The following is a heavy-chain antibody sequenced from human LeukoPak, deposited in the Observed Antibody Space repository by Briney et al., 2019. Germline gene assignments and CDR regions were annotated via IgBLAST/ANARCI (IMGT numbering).Heavy chain of an antibody. D-gene: IGHD3-10*01. J-gene: IGHJ5*02. CDR2: INHSGST. Sequence: SETLFLTCAVSGGSFNDYYWIWIRQAPTKGLQWIGEINHSGSTNYNPSLKSRVTMSVNTSKNQFSLNLSSVTAADTAVHYCARGPKLTRGVTNWFDPWGQGTLVTVSS. V-gene: IGHV4-34*01. CDR1: GGSFNDYY. CDR3: ARGPKLTRGVTNWFDP.